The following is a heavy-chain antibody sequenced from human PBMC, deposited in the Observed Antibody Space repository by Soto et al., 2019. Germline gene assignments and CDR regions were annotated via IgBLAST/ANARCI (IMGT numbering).Heavy chain of an antibody. D-gene: IGHD3-22*01. Sequence: GGSLRLSCAASGFTFSSYAMRWVRQAPGKGLEWVSAISGSGGSTYYADSVKGRFTISRDNSKNTLYLQMNSLRAEDTAVYYCAKDDPSYYYDVSGYYDYWGQGTLVTVSS. J-gene: IGHJ4*02. CDR1: GFTFSSYA. CDR2: ISGSGGST. CDR3: AKDDPSYYYDVSGYYDY. V-gene: IGHV3-23*01.